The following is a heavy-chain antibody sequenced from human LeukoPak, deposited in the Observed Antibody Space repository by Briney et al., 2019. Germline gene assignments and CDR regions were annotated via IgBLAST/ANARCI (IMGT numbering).Heavy chain of an antibody. D-gene: IGHD5-12*01. J-gene: IGHJ4*02. Sequence: PSETLSLTCTVSGGSISRYYWIWIRQPPGKGLEWIGYNYYSGSTNYNPSLRSRVTISVDTSKNQFSLKLSSVTAADTAVYYCARVRGGGYADYFDYWGQGTLVIVSS. CDR2: NYYSGST. V-gene: IGHV4-59*01. CDR3: ARVRGGGYADYFDY. CDR1: GGSISRYY.